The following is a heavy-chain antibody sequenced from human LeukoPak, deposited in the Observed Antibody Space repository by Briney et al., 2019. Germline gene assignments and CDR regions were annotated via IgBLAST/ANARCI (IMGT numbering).Heavy chain of an antibody. J-gene: IGHJ3*02. Sequence: GGSLRLSCAASGFTVSSNYMSWVRQAPGKGLEWVSVSYSGGSSYYADSVKGRFTISRDNSKNSLYLQMNSLRAEDTAVYYCARCLYDSSGYYTVDAFDIWGQGTMVTVSS. CDR1: GFTVSSNY. D-gene: IGHD3-22*01. CDR3: ARCLYDSSGYYTVDAFDI. CDR2: SYSGGSS. V-gene: IGHV3-53*01.